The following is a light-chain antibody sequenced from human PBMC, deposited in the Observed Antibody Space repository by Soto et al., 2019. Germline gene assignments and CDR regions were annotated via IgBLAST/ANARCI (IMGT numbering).Light chain of an antibody. CDR2: EVS. CDR1: SSDVGGYNY. CDR3: SSYTASSTWV. J-gene: IGLJ3*02. Sequence: QSVLTQPASVSGSPGQSITISCTGTSSDVGGYNYVSWYQQHPGKAPKLIIYEVSNRPSGVSNRFSGSKSGNTASLTISGLQAEDVADYYCSSYTASSTWVFGGGTKLTVL. V-gene: IGLV2-14*01.